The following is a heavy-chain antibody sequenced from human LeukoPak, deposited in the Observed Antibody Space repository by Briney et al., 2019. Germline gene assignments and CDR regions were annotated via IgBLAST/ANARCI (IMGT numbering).Heavy chain of an antibody. V-gene: IGHV1-2*02. Sequence: ASVKVSCKASGYTFTGYYMHWVRQAPGQGLEWMGWINPNSGGTNYAQKFQGRVTMTRDTSISTASMELSRLRSDDTAVYYCARDFSYSSFLSQNWFDPWGQGTLVTVSS. CDR2: INPNSGGT. CDR1: GYTFTGYY. CDR3: ARDFSYSSFLSQNWFDP. J-gene: IGHJ5*02. D-gene: IGHD6-6*01.